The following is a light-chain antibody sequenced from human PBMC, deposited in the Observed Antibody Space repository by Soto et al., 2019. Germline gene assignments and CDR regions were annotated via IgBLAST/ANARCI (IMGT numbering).Light chain of an antibody. CDR2: DGS. J-gene: IGKJ1*01. CDR1: QSVSYW. V-gene: IGKV1-5*01. Sequence: DIQMTQSPSTLSTSVGARVTITCRASQSVSYWLAWYKQKPGKAPNLLIYDGSTLARGVPSRFRGSGSGTKFTLTIASLTPDDFETYYCQQYETFSGTFGPGTNV. CDR3: QQYETFSGT.